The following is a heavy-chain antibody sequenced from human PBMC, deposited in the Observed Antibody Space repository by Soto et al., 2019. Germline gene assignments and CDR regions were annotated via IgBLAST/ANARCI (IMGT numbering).Heavy chain of an antibody. CDR1: GGSISSSSYY. V-gene: IGHV4-39*01. J-gene: IGHJ4*02. CDR2: IYYSGST. CDR3: ARQEPPHYYDSSGYYFDY. Sequence: PSATLSITCTVSGGSISSSSYYWGWIRQPPGKGLEWIGSIYYSGSTYYNPSLKSRVTISVDTSKNQFSLKLSSVTAADTAVYYCARQEPPHYYDSSGYYFDYWGQGTLVTVSS. D-gene: IGHD3-22*01.